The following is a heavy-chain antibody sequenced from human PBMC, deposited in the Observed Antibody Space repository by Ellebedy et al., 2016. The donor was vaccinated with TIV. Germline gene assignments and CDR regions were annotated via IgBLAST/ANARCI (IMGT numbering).Heavy chain of an antibody. D-gene: IGHD3-10*01. J-gene: IGHJ5*02. CDR2: INSDGSST. CDR1: GFTFSSYW. V-gene: IGHV3-74*01. Sequence: GESLKISCAASGFTFSSYWMHWVRQAPGKGLVWVSRINSDGSSTSYADSVKGRFTISRDNAKNTLYLQMNSLRAEDTAVYYCATIGYYGSGSSSWFDPWGQGTLVTVSS. CDR3: ATIGYYGSGSSSWFDP.